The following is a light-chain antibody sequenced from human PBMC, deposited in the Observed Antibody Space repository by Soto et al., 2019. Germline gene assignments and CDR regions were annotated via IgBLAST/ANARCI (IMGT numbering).Light chain of an antibody. CDR3: QKYNSAPWT. V-gene: IGKV1-27*01. Sequence: DIQMTQSPSSLSASVGDRVTITCRASQGITNFLVWYQQKPGKVPKLLIYSASTLQSGVPPRFSGSGSGTDFTLTITSLQPEDVATYYCQKYNSAPWTFGQGTKVEVK. CDR2: SAS. CDR1: QGITNF. J-gene: IGKJ1*01.